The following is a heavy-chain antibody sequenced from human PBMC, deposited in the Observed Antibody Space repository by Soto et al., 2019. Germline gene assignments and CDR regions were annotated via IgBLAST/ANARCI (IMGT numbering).Heavy chain of an antibody. D-gene: IGHD3-22*01. Sequence: QVQLVQSGAEVKKPGASVKVSCKASGYTFTSYGISWVRQAPGQGLEWMGWISAYNGNTNYAQKLQGRVTMTTDTSTSTAYMELRSLRSDDTAVYYCASDRYYYDSSGTRAFDPWGQGTLVPGSS. J-gene: IGHJ5*02. CDR3: ASDRYYYDSSGTRAFDP. CDR1: GYTFTSYG. CDR2: ISAYNGNT. V-gene: IGHV1-18*01.